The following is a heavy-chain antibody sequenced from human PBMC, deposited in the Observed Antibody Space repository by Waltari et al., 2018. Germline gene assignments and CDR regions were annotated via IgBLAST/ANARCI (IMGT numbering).Heavy chain of an antibody. Sequence: QVQLQESGPGLVKPSETLSLTCAVSGYSISSGYYWGWIRQPPGKGLEWIGSIYHSGSTYYNPSLKSRVTISVDTSKNQFSLKLSSVTAADTAAYYCARGKTYYDFWSGYYFDYWGQGTLVTVSS. CDR1: GYSISSGYY. CDR3: ARGKTYYDFWSGYYFDY. D-gene: IGHD3-3*01. CDR2: IYHSGST. J-gene: IGHJ4*02. V-gene: IGHV4-38-2*01.